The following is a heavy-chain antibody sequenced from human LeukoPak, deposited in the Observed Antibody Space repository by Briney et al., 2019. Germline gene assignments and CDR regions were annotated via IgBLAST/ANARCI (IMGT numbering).Heavy chain of an antibody. CDR3: ARDRLRWPKIDY. CDR1: GGSFSGYY. Sequence: SETLSLTCAVYGGSFSGYYWSWIRQPPGKGLEWIGEINHSGSTNYNPSLKSRVTISVDTSKNQFSLKLNSVTAADTAAYYCARDRLRWPKIDYWGQGTLVTVSS. J-gene: IGHJ4*02. V-gene: IGHV4-34*01. CDR2: INHSGST. D-gene: IGHD4-23*01.